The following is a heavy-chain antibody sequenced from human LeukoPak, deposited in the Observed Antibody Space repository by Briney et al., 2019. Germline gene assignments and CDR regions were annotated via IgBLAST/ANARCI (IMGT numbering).Heavy chain of an antibody. D-gene: IGHD3-22*01. V-gene: IGHV1-69-2*01. CDR2: VDPEDGET. J-gene: IGHJ6*03. CDR1: GYTFTDYY. Sequence: ASVKISCKVSGYTFTDYYMHWVQQAPGKGLEWMGLVDPEDGETIYAEKFQGRVTITADTSTDTAYMELSSLRSEGTAVYYCATPSQKDYYDSSGYSSYYMDVWGKGTTVTVSS. CDR3: ATPSQKDYYDSSGYSSYYMDV.